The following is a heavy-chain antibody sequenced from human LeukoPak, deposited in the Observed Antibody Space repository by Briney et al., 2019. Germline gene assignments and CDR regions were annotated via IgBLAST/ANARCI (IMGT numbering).Heavy chain of an antibody. Sequence: PGRSLRLSCAASGFTFSSYGMHWVRQAPGKGLEWVAVISYDGSNKYYADSVKGRFTISRDNVKNSLYLQMNSLRAEDTAVYYCARGLYCSSTSCYVPDYWGQGTLVTVSS. V-gene: IGHV3-30*03. CDR3: ARGLYCSSTSCYVPDY. CDR1: GFTFSSYG. CDR2: ISYDGSNK. J-gene: IGHJ4*02. D-gene: IGHD2-2*01.